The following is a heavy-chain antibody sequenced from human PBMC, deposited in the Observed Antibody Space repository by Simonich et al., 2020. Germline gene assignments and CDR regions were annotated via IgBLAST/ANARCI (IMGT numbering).Heavy chain of an antibody. CDR3: ARVRFEAFDI. CDR2: NNPNSSDT. J-gene: IGHJ3*02. CDR1: GYTFTGYY. V-gene: IGHV1-2*02. Sequence: QVQLVQTGAEVKKPGASVKVSCTASGYTFTGYYMHWVRQAPGQGREWMGWNNPNSSDTNCAQTFQGRDTMTRDTSISTAYMELSRLRSDDTAVYYCARVRFEAFDIWGQGTMVTVSS.